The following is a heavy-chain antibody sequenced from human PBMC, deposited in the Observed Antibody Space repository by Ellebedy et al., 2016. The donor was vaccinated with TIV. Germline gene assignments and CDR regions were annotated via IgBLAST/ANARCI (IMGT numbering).Heavy chain of an antibody. J-gene: IGHJ4*02. D-gene: IGHD2-21*02. CDR1: GFSLSNVIVS. CDR2: IFSNDEK. Sequence: SGPTLVKPTETLTLTCTVSGFSLSNVIVSVSWIRQPPGKALEWLAHIFSNDEKSYSTSLKSRLTISKDTSKSQVVLTMTNMDPVDTATYYCARTLMYCGGDCSNYFDYWGQGTLVTVSS. V-gene: IGHV2-26*01. CDR3: ARTLMYCGGDCSNYFDY.